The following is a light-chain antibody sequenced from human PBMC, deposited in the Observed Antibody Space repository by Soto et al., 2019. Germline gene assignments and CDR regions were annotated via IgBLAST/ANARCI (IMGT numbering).Light chain of an antibody. Sequence: EIVMTQSPDPLSVSPGERATLSCRASQSVSSTLAWYQQKPGQAPRLLLYGASTRATGIPVRSSGSGSGTEFTPAISSLQSEDFAVYYCQLYNNWPWTFGQGIKVEIK. V-gene: IGKV3-15*01. CDR1: QSVSST. CDR2: GAS. CDR3: QLYNNWPWT. J-gene: IGKJ1*01.